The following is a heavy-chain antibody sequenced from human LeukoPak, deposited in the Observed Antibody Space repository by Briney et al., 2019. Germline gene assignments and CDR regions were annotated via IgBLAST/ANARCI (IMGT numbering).Heavy chain of an antibody. Sequence: GGSLRLSCAASGFTFSDYYMSWILQAPGKGLEWVSYISSSSSYTNYADSVKGRFTISRDNAKNSLYLQMNSLRAEDTAVYYCARVVSGSYTPFDYWGQGTLVTVSS. CDR1: GFTFSDYY. CDR3: ARVVSGSYTPFDY. V-gene: IGHV3-11*03. D-gene: IGHD1-26*01. J-gene: IGHJ4*02. CDR2: ISSSSSYT.